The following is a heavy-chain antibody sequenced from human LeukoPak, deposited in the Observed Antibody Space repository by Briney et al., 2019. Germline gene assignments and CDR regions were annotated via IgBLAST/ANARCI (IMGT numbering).Heavy chain of an antibody. CDR3: ARETPRRGETRDGYR. CDR1: GFTFSSHW. CDR2: IKEDGSET. V-gene: IGHV3-7*01. D-gene: IGHD5-24*01. J-gene: IGHJ4*02. Sequence: GGSLRLSCAASGFTFSSHWMNWVRQAPGKGLECLANIKEDGSETYCADSVKGRFTISRDNPKNLLFLQINSLRVEDTAVYYCARETPRRGETRDGYRWGQGTVVTVSS.